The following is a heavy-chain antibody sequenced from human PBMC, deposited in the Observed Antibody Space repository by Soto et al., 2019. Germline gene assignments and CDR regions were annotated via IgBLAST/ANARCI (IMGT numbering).Heavy chain of an antibody. J-gene: IGHJ4*02. CDR1: GYNFATTS. D-gene: IGHD2-15*01. CDR2: ITPYNGDT. Sequence: QAHLQQSGAEVTKPGASVKVSCEASGYNFATTSIAWVRQAPGQGLEWMGWITPYNGDTNYEQKLQGRVTMTTDTSTNTAHMEVRSLRSVDTAVYYCATLGPCSGGTCYSRPLDNWGQGTLVNVSS. V-gene: IGHV1-18*01. CDR3: ATLGPCSGGTCYSRPLDN.